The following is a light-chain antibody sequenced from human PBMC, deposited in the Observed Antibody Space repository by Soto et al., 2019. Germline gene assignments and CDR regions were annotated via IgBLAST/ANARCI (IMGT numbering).Light chain of an antibody. V-gene: IGKV1-9*01. CDR3: QQLNSYPLT. CDR2: TAS. J-gene: IGKJ4*01. CDR1: QGITSF. Sequence: DIQLTQSPSFLSASVGDRVSITCRASQGITSFLAWYQQIPGKAPKLLIYTASTLQSGVPPRFSGSGSGTEFTPTISSLQPEDFGTYYCQQLNSYPLTFGGGTRVAIK.